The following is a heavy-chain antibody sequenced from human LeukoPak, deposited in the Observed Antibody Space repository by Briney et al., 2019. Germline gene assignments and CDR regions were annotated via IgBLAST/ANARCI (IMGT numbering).Heavy chain of an antibody. CDR2: INAGNGDA. Sequence: ASVKVSCKASGYTFTSYAMHWVRRAPGQRLEWMGWINAGNGDAKYSQKCQCRVTIASDTTASTAYMELSSLRSEDTAVYYCAGDRGGTGDFDYWGQGTLVTVSS. D-gene: IGHD1-1*01. CDR1: GYTFTSYA. V-gene: IGHV1-3*01. J-gene: IGHJ4*02. CDR3: AGDRGGTGDFDY.